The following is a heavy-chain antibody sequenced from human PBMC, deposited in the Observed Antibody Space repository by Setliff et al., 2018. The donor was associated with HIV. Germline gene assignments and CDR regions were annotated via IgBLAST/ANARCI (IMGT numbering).Heavy chain of an antibody. CDR1: GFNFTDAW. D-gene: IGHD2-15*01. CDR3: TAPWLY. CDR2: IKNKGDGGTT. Sequence: SLRLSCTASGFNFTDAWMTWVRQAPGKGLEWVGRIKNKGDGGTTEYAAPVEGRFTISRDDTKTTLYLHMNDLKIDDTAVYYCTAPWLYWGQGTLVTVSS. J-gene: IGHJ4*02. V-gene: IGHV3-15*01.